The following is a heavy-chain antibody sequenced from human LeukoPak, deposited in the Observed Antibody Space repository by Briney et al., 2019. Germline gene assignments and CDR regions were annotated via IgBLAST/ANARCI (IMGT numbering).Heavy chain of an antibody. CDR1: GFIISNYT. D-gene: IGHD6-19*01. J-gene: IGHJ4*02. V-gene: IGHV3-21*01. Sequence: GGSLRPSCAASGFIISNYTMNWVRQAPGKGLEWVASISSGISYIYYADSMKGRFTISRDNAKNSLYLQMNSLRVEDTAVYYCASDHRVAGYWGQGTLVTVSS. CDR2: ISSGISYI. CDR3: ASDHRVAGY.